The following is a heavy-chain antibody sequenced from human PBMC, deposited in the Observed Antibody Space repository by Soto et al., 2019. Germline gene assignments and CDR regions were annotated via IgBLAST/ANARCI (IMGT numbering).Heavy chain of an antibody. J-gene: IGHJ4*02. D-gene: IGHD1-1*01. CDR2: SSYNGGT. CDR1: ADSSTISDSY. V-gene: IGHV4-39*01. Sequence: SETLSLTCTVSADSSTISDSYWGWLRQPPGKGLQWIGSSSYNGGTFYNPSLKGRVAISVDPSKKHSSLQVTSVSAADTAVYYCARHRIEVVWRGFDYWGQGSPVTVSS. CDR3: ARHRIEVVWRGFDY.